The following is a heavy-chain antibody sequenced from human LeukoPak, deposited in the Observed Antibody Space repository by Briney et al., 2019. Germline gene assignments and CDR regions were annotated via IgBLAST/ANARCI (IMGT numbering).Heavy chain of an antibody. CDR2: IKHDGSEK. CDR3: ATDRGWRTSGYYLYYFEY. J-gene: IGHJ4*02. Sequence: GGSLRLSCAASGFIFTNYFMSWVRQAPGKGLEWVASIKHDGSEKYYVDSVRGRFTISRDNTMNSLYLQMSSLRAEDAAVYYCATDRGWRTSGYYLYYFEYWGQGTLVAFSS. D-gene: IGHD3-3*01. CDR1: GFIFTNYF. V-gene: IGHV3-7*01.